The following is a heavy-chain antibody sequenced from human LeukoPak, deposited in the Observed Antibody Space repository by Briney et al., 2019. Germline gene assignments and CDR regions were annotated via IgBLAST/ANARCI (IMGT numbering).Heavy chain of an antibody. CDR1: RFIFSLYA. CDR3: HIYCGGDCYSGGWFDP. Sequence: PGGSLRLSCAASRFIFSLYAMNWVRQAPGKGLEWVSAISGSGDNTYYADSVKGHFTISRDNSKNILYLQMNSLRAEDTAVYYCHIYCGGDCYSGGWFDPWGQGTLVTVSS. D-gene: IGHD2-21*01. V-gene: IGHV3-23*01. CDR2: ISGSGDNT. J-gene: IGHJ5*02.